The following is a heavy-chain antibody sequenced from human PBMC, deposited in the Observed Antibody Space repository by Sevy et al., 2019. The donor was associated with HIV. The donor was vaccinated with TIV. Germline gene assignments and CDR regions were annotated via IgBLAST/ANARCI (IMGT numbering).Heavy chain of an antibody. J-gene: IGHJ4*02. Sequence: GGSLRLSCAVSGFTFSTYAMHWVRQAPGKGLECVEIVSYDGSEINYADSVKGRFTISRDNSRNTLYLQMNSLRTEDTALYYCARDQLGSIDYWGQGTLVTVSS. CDR1: GFTFSTYA. D-gene: IGHD7-27*01. V-gene: IGHV3-30-3*01. CDR2: VSYDGSEI. CDR3: ARDQLGSIDY.